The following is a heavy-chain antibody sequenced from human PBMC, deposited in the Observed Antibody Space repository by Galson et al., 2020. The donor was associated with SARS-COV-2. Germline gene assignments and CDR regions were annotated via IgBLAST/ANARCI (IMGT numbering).Heavy chain of an antibody. CDR1: GGSISSYY. CDR3: ARVIRGGSGWYAPATNWFDP. Sequence: SETLSLTCTVSGGSISSYYWSWIRQPPGKGLEWIGYIYYSGSTNYNPSLKSRVTISVDTSKNQFSLKLSSVTAADTAVYYCARVIRGGSGWYAPATNWFDPWGQGTLVTVSS. CDR2: IYYSGST. D-gene: IGHD6-19*01. J-gene: IGHJ5*02. V-gene: IGHV4-59*13.